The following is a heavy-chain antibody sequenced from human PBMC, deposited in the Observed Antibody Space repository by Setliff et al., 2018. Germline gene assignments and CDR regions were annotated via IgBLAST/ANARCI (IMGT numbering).Heavy chain of an antibody. CDR2: IYYRGDT. Sequence: SETLSLTCTVSGGSISSGYYYWGWIRQPPGKGLEWIGRIYYRGDTYYNASLKGRLTISVDTAQNQFSLRLTSVTAADTAVYYCARTGTYRYFDYWGQGALVTVSS. CDR3: ARTGTYRYFDY. D-gene: IGHD1-1*01. CDR1: GGSISSGYYY. J-gene: IGHJ4*02. V-gene: IGHV4-39*01.